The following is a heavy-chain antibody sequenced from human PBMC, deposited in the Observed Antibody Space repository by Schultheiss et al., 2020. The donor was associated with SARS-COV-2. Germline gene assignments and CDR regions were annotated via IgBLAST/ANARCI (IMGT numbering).Heavy chain of an antibody. CDR1: GFTFSSYG. J-gene: IGHJ6*02. CDR2: ISYDGSNK. Sequence: GGSLRLSCAASGFTFSSYGMHWVRQAPGKGLEWVAVISYDGSNKYYADSVKGRFTISRDNSKNTLYLQMNSLRAEDTAVYYCAKDTGGATNYYYYGMDVWGQGTTVTVSS. CDR3: AKDTGGATNYYYYGMDV. D-gene: IGHD4/OR15-4a*01. V-gene: IGHV3-30*18.